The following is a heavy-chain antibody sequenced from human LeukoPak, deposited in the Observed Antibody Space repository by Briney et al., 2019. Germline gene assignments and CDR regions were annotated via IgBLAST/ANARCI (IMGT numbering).Heavy chain of an antibody. CDR1: GYSFTSYW. CDR3: ARARYYYDSSGYYPHFDY. D-gene: IGHD3-22*01. CDR2: IYPGDSDT. V-gene: IGHV5-51*01. J-gene: IGHJ4*02. Sequence: GESLKISCKGSGYSFTSYWIGWVRQMPGKGLEWMGIIYPGDSDTRYSPSFQGQVTISADKSISTAYLQWSSLKASDTAMYYCARARYYYDSSGYYPHFDYWGQGTLVTVSS.